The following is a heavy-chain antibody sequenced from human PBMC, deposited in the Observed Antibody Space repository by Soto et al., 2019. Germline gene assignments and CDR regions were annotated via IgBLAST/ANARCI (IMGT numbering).Heavy chain of an antibody. V-gene: IGHV3-30*18. D-gene: IGHD3-10*01. Sequence: QVQLVESGGVVVQPGRSLRLSCAASGFTFSSYGMHWVRQAPGKGLEWVAVIIYDVSTKYYADSVKGRFTISRDNSKSTLYLQMNSLRAEDTAGYYCAKDRLGAGVRGYVDCRGRGTLVTVSS. CDR3: AKDRLGAGVRGYVDC. J-gene: IGHJ4*02. CDR1: GFTFSSYG. CDR2: IIYDVSTK.